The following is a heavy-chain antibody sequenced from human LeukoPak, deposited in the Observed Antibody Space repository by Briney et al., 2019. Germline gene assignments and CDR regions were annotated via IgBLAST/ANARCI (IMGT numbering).Heavy chain of an antibody. CDR3: ARERGGDAFDI. D-gene: IGHD2-15*01. V-gene: IGHV3-33*01. Sequence: PGGSLRLSCAASGFTFSDCHIHWVRQAPGEGLDWVALIWYDEDAKFYADSVKGRFTISRDNSKDTLYLQMNSLGVEDTAVYYCARERGGDAFDIWGQGTMVTVSS. CDR2: IWYDEDAK. J-gene: IGHJ3*02. CDR1: GFTFSDCH.